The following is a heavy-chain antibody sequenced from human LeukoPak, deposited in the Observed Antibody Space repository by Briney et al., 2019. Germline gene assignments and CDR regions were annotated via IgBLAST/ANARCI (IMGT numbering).Heavy chain of an antibody. V-gene: IGHV3-23*01. CDR3: AKGDVVTAIFPLDY. J-gene: IGHJ4*02. CDR1: GFTFSSYA. CDR2: ISGSGGTT. Sequence: PGGSLRLSCAASGFTFSSYAVSWVRQAPGKGLEWVSGISGSGGTTYYADSVQGRFTISRDNSKKTLFLQMSSLRAEDTAVYYCAKGDVVTAIFPLDYWGQGTLVIVSS. D-gene: IGHD5-12*01.